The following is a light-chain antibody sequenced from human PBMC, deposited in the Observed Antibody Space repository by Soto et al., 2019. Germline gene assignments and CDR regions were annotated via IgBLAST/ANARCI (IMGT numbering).Light chain of an antibody. Sequence: QSALTQPASVSGSPGQSMTMSWTGTSSDVGNYIFVSWYRQHPGKAPKLMIYDINNRPSGVSNRFSGSKSGNTASLTISGLQAEDEADYYCVSYTTSASYVFGTGTKVTVL. CDR3: VSYTTSASYV. CDR1: SSDVGNYIF. V-gene: IGLV2-14*01. CDR2: DIN. J-gene: IGLJ1*01.